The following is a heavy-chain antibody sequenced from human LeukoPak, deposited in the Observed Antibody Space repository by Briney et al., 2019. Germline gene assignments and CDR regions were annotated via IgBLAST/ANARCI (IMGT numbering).Heavy chain of an antibody. V-gene: IGHV3-33*01. D-gene: IGHD3-16*01. J-gene: IGHJ4*02. CDR3: ARDLMAYAGGGGFDY. Sequence: GGSLRLSCAASGFTFSSYGMHWVRQAPGKGLEWVAVIRYDGSNKYYVDSVKGRFTISRDNSKNTLYLQMNSLRAEDTAVYYCARDLMAYAGGGGFDYWGQGTLVTVSS. CDR2: IRYDGSNK. CDR1: GFTFSSYG.